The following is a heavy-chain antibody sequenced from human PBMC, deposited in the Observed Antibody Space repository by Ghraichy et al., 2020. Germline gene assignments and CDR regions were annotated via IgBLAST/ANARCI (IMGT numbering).Heavy chain of an antibody. D-gene: IGHD2-8*02. J-gene: IGHJ4*02. CDR2: ISAYTGNT. Sequence: VKVSYKASGYTFSNNGISWVRQAPGQGLEWMGRISAYTGNTNYAQAFQGRVTLTTDTSTTTAYMELRSLTSDDTAVYYCARERFTGGNSPKDYWGRGTRVTVSS. CDR3: ARERFTGGNSPKDY. CDR1: GYTFSNNG. V-gene: IGHV1-18*01.